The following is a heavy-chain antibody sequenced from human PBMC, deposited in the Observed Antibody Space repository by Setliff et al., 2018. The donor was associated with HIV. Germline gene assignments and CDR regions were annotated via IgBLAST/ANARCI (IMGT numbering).Heavy chain of an antibody. D-gene: IGHD3-10*01. CDR2: IHYSGNT. CDR3: ARGRSHYGSGKVTRYYTDV. J-gene: IGHJ6*03. CDR1: GDSIRSGGYY. Sequence: PSETLSLTCTVFGDSIRSGGYYWSWIRQHPGKGLEWIGYIHYSGNTYYNPSLKGRLTMSVDTSKNQFSLKLSSVTAADTAVYYCARGRSHYGSGKVTRYYTDVWGKGTTVTVSS. V-gene: IGHV4-31*03.